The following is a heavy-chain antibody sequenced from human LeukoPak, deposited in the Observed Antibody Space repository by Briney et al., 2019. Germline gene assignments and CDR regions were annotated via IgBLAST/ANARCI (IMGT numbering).Heavy chain of an antibody. CDR1: GFTFSDYY. D-gene: IGHD3-22*01. CDR3: ARDCRYYYDSSGYCV. CDR2: ISSGSSYT. Sequence: GGSLRLSCAASGFTFSDYYMSWIRQAPGKGLEWVSYISSGSSYTNYADSVKGRFTISRDNAKNSLYLQMNSLRAEDTAVYYCARDCRYYYDSSGYCVWGQGTMVTVSS. J-gene: IGHJ3*01. V-gene: IGHV3-11*06.